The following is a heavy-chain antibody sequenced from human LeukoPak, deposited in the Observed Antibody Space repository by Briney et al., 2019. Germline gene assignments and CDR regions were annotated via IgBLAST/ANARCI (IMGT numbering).Heavy chain of an antibody. CDR2: ISWNSGSI. Sequence: PGRSLRLSCAASGFTFDDYAMHWVRQAPGKGLEWVSGISWNSGSIGYADSVKGRFTISRDNAKNSLYLQMNSLRAEDTALYYCAKDPAPNYDSSGYFDYWGQGTLVTVSS. CDR3: AKDPAPNYDSSGYFDY. V-gene: IGHV3-9*01. J-gene: IGHJ4*02. CDR1: GFTFDDYA. D-gene: IGHD3-22*01.